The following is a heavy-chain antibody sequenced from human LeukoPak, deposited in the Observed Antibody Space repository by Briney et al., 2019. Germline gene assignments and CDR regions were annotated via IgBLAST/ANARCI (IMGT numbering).Heavy chain of an antibody. V-gene: IGHV1-18*01. D-gene: IGHD6-6*01. CDR2: ISAYNGNT. CDR1: GYTFTSYG. Sequence: GASVKVSCKASGYTFTSYGISWVRQAPGQGLEWMGWISAYNGNTNYAQKLQGRDTMTTDTSTSTAYMELRSLRSDDTAVYYCARDPSYSSSSGDAFDIWGQGTMVTVSS. CDR3: ARDPSYSSSSGDAFDI. J-gene: IGHJ3*02.